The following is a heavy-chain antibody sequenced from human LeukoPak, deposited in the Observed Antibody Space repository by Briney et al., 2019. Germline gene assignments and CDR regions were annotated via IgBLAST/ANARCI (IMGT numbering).Heavy chain of an antibody. CDR2: IYSSGSA. D-gene: IGHD3-22*01. Sequence: PSETLSLTCTVSGASINNNFWTWIRQPPGKGLEWIGYIYSSGSANCNPSLKSRVIISGDTSPNQISINLTSVTAADTALYFCARHRDYYDSWGHGTLVTVSS. CDR1: GASINNNF. CDR3: ARHRDYYDS. V-gene: IGHV4-59*08. J-gene: IGHJ4*01.